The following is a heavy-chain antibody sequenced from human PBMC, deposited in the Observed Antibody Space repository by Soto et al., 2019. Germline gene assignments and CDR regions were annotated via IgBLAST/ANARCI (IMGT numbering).Heavy chain of an antibody. Sequence: SETLSLTCTVSGGSISNYYCSWIRQTPGKGLEYIGFIYNSGTTNYHPSLKSRVTISIDTSKSQFSLKLSSVTAADTAVYYCAREYRSPTEAAAGPNWFDPWDQGTLVTVSS. CDR3: AREYRSPTEAAAGPNWFDP. CDR2: IYNSGTT. CDR1: GGSISNYY. J-gene: IGHJ5*02. D-gene: IGHD6-13*01. V-gene: IGHV4-59*13.